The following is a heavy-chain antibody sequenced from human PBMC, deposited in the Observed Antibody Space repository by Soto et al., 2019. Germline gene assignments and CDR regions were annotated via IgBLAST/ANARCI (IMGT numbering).Heavy chain of an antibody. CDR1: GGTFSSYA. CDR2: IIPIFGTA. J-gene: IGHJ4*02. V-gene: IGHV1-69*13. D-gene: IGHD2-21*02. CDR3: ARGVSSVVVTATIIEGHFDY. Sequence: GASVKVSCKASGGTFSSYAISWVRQAPGQGLEWMGGIIPIFGTANYAQKFQGRVTITADESTSTAYMELSSLRSEDTAVYYCARGVSSVVVTATIIEGHFDYWGQGTLVTVSS.